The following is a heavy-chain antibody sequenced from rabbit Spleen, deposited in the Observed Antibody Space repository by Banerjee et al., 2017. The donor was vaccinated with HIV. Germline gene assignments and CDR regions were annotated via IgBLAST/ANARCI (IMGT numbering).Heavy chain of an antibody. CDR3: ARDTASSFSSYGMDL. CDR2: IYGGSSGTT. D-gene: IGHD8-1*01. Sequence: QEQLVESGGGLVQPEGSLTLTCKASGFSFSSSYYMCWVRQAPGKGLEWIACIYGGSSGTTYYATWAKGRFTISKTSSTTVTLQMTSLTAADTATYFCARDTASSFSSYGMDLWGPGTLVTVS. CDR1: GFSFSSSYY. V-gene: IGHV1S45*01. J-gene: IGHJ6*01.